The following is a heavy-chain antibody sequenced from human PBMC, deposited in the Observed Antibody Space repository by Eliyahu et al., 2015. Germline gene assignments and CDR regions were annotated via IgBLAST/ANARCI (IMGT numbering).Heavy chain of an antibody. CDR3: AHQNPNCSGGSCYSEEFDY. J-gene: IGHJ4*02. D-gene: IGHD2-15*01. CDR2: IYXDDDK. CDR1: GFSLSTSGXG. Sequence: QITLKESGPTLVKPTQTLTLTCXFSGFSLSTSGXGVGWIRQPPGKALEWLALIYXDDDKRYSPSLKSXLTITKDTSKNQVVLTMTNMDPVDTATYYCAHQNPNCSGGSCYSEEFDYWGQGTLVTVSS. V-gene: IGHV2-5*02.